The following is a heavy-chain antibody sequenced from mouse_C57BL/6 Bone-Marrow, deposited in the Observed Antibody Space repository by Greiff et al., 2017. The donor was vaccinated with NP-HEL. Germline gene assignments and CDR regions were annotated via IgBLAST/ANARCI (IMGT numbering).Heavy chain of an antibody. Sequence: VKVVESGPGLVQPSQSLSITCTVSGFSLTSYGVHWVRQSPGKGLEWLGVIWSGGSTDYNAAFISRLSISKDNSKSQVFFKMNSLQADDTAIYYCASYYYGSSYYAMDYWGQGTSVTVSS. J-gene: IGHJ4*01. V-gene: IGHV2-2*01. D-gene: IGHD1-1*01. CDR3: ASYYYGSSYYAMDY. CDR1: GFSLTSYG. CDR2: IWSGGST.